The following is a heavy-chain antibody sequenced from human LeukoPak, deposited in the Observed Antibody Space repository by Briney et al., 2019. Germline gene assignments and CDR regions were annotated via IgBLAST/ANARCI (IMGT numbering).Heavy chain of an antibody. Sequence: SETLSLTCSVPGDSTAGYFWGWIRQSPGRAPEWLAYVYRSGQSDYNSSLRGRVTVSLDRSKTQVSLRLRSLTAADTAVYYCASGKYYYDDSASVNRASRTAFHIWAQGTMVLVSS. J-gene: IGHJ3*02. D-gene: IGHD3-22*01. CDR1: GDSTAGYF. V-gene: IGHV4-59*12. CDR2: VYRSGQS. CDR3: ASGKYYYDDSASVNRASRTAFHI.